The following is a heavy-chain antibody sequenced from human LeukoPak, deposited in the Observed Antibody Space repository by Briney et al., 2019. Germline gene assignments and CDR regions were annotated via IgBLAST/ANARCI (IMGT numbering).Heavy chain of an antibody. V-gene: IGHV4-34*01. D-gene: IGHD5-18*01. CDR2: INHSGST. Sequence: PSETLSLTCAVYGGSFSGYYWSWIRQPPGKGLEWIGEINHSGSTNHNPSLKSRVTISVDTSKNQFSLKLSSVTAADTAVYYCARKKQGYSYGPRGAFDIWGQGTMATVSS. CDR3: ARKKQGYSYGPRGAFDI. J-gene: IGHJ3*02. CDR1: GGSFSGYY.